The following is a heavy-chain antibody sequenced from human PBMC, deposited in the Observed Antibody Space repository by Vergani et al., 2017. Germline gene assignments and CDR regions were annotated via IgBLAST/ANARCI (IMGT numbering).Heavy chain of an antibody. J-gene: IGHJ6*03. CDR3: AKAGSVTSGSLQYNFYMDV. CDR1: GFSSSSHA. Sequence: QVQLAESGGGRVQPGRSLRLPCAASGFSSSSHAIHWVRQAPGKGLEWVAVISNDGSKKYYADSVKARFTISRDNSKNTLDRQMNSLATQDTAVYYCAKAGSVTSGSLQYNFYMDVWGKGTTVTVS. V-gene: IGHV3-30*18. CDR2: ISNDGSKK. D-gene: IGHD3-10*01.